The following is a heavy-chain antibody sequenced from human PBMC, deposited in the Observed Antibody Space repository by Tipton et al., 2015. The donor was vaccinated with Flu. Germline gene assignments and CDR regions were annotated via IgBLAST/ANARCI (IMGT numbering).Heavy chain of an antibody. J-gene: IGHJ3*02. Sequence: VQLVQSGAEVKKPGESLKISCKGSGYSFTSYWIGWVRQMPGKGLEWMGIIYPGDSDTRYSPSFQGQVTISADKSISTAYLQWSSLKASDTAMYYYARLSTYYYDSSGYYLGLFGAFDIWGQGTMVTVSS. V-gene: IGHV5-51*01. CDR2: IYPGDSDT. CDR3: ARLSTYYYDSSGYYLGLFGAFDI. D-gene: IGHD3-22*01. CDR1: GYSFTSYW.